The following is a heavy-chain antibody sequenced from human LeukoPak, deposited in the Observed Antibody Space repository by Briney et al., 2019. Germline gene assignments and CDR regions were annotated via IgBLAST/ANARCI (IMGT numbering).Heavy chain of an antibody. CDR2: INPSGGST. V-gene: IGHV1-46*01. CDR3: AREGGLHYYDSSGYYPFDY. D-gene: IGHD3-22*01. J-gene: IGHJ4*02. Sequence: ASVKVSCKASGYTFTSYYMHWVRQAPGQGLERMGIINPSGGSTSYAQKFQGRVTMTRDTSTSTVYMELSSLRSEDTAVYYCAREGGLHYYDSSGYYPFDYWGQGTLVTVSS. CDR1: GYTFTSYY.